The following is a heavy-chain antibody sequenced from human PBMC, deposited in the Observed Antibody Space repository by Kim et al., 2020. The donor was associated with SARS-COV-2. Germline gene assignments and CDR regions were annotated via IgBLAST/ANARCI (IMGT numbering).Heavy chain of an antibody. J-gene: IGHJ4*02. V-gene: IGHV3-30*07. D-gene: IGHD6-19*01. Sequence: SVKGRFTISRDNANTTLYLQMNSLRAEDTAVYYCARVAAGYSNGCYVIAYWGQGTLVTVSS. CDR3: ARVAAGYSNGCYVIAY.